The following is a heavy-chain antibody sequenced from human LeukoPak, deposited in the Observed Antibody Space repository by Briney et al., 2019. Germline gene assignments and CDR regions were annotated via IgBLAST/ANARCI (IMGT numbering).Heavy chain of an antibody. J-gene: IGHJ3*02. D-gene: IGHD6-19*01. Sequence: PGRSLRLSCAASGFTFSSYAMHWVRQAPGKGLEWVAVISYDGSNKYYADSVKGRFTISRDNSKNTLYLQMNSLRAEDTAVYYCARDGKQWLVPYAFDIWGQGTMVTVSS. V-gene: IGHV3-30-3*01. CDR3: ARDGKQWLVPYAFDI. CDR2: ISYDGSNK. CDR1: GFTFSSYA.